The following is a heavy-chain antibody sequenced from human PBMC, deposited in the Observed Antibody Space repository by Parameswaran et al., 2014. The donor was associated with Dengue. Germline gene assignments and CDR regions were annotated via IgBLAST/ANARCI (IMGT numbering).Heavy chain of an antibody. Sequence: SETLSLTCTVSGGSISSYYWSWIRQPPGKGLEWIGYIYYSGSTNYNPSLKSRVTISVDTSKNQFSLKLSSVTAADTAVYYCARGEQDCSSTSCYWGNWFDPWGQGTLVTVSS. V-gene: IGHV4-59*01. CDR1: GGSISSYY. D-gene: IGHD2-2*01. J-gene: IGHJ5*02. CDR2: IYYSGST. CDR3: ARGEQDCSSTSCYWGNWFDP.